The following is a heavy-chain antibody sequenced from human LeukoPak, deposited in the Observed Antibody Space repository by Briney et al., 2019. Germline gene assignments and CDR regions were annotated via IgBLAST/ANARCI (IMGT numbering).Heavy chain of an antibody. Sequence: GGSLRLSCAASGFTFSSYWMSWVRQAPGKGLEWVANIKQDGSEKYYVDSVKGRFTISRDNAKNSLYLQMNSLRAEDTAVYYCARGPYYYDSSGYYSGMDVWGQGTTVTVSS. D-gene: IGHD3-22*01. CDR3: ARGPYYYDSSGYYSGMDV. CDR1: GFTFSSYW. J-gene: IGHJ6*02. V-gene: IGHV3-7*01. CDR2: IKQDGSEK.